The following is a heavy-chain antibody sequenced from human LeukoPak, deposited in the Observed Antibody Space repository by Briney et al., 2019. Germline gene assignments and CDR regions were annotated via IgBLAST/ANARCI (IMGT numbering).Heavy chain of an antibody. CDR2: IYYSGST. V-gene: IGHV4-31*03. D-gene: IGHD5-24*01. CDR3: ASSDGYNLRDASDI. Sequence: SETLSLTCTVSGGSISSGGYYWSWIRQHPGKGLEWIGYIYYSGSTYYNPSLKSRVTISVDTSKNQFSLKLSSVTAADTAVYYCASSDGYNLRDASDIWGQGTMVTVSS. CDR1: GGSISSGGYY. J-gene: IGHJ3*02.